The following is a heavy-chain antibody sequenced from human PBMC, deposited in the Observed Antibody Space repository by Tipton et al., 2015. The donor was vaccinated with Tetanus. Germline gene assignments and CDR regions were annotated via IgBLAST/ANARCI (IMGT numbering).Heavy chain of an antibody. CDR1: GFTFDDYA. V-gene: IGHV4-30-2*01. CDR3: ARAALRYFDC. J-gene: IGHJ4*02. Sequence: LRLSCAASGFTFDDYAIHWVRQAPGKGLEWIGYIYHSGNTYYNPSLKSRVSISVDRSNNQFSLRLTSVTAADTAVYYCARAALRYFDCWGQGTLVTVSS. CDR2: IYHSGNT.